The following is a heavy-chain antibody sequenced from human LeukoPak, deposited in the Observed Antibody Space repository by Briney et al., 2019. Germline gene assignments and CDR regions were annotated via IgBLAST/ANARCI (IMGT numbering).Heavy chain of an antibody. D-gene: IGHD6-13*01. CDR3: ARASNSWYNYYYYGMDV. V-gene: IGHV7-4-1*02. J-gene: IGHJ6*02. Sequence: ASVKVSCKASGYTFTSYAMNWVRQAPGQGLEWMGWINTNTGNPTYAQGFTGRFVFSLDTSVSTAYLQISSLKAEGTAVYYCARASNSWYNYYYYGMDVWGQGTTVTVSS. CDR1: GYTFTSYA. CDR2: INTNTGNP.